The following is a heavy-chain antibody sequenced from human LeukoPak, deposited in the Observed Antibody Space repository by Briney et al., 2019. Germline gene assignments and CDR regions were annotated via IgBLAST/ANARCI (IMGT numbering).Heavy chain of an antibody. CDR2: INHSGST. CDR1: GGSFSGYY. D-gene: IGHD6-19*01. V-gene: IGHV4-34*01. J-gene: IGHJ5*02. CDR3: ARASIAVAGTGEDWFDP. Sequence: PSETLSLTCAVYGGSFSGYYWSWIRQLPGKGLEWIGEINHSGSTNYNPSLKSRVTISVDTSKNQFSLKLSSVTAADTAVYYCARASIAVAGTGEDWFDPWGQGTLVTVSS.